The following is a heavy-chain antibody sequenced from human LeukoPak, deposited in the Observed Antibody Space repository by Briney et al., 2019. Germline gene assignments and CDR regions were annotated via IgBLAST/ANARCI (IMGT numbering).Heavy chain of an antibody. J-gene: IGHJ6*03. CDR3: ARGGLSSGYYAYYYSYMNG. V-gene: IGHV4-34*01. CDR1: GFTVSSNY. CDR2: INHSGST. D-gene: IGHD3-22*01. Sequence: PGGSLRLSCAASGFTVSSNYMSWVRQAPGKGLEWIWEINHSGSTNYNPSLKSRVTISVDTSKNQFSLKLRSVTAADTAVYYCARGGLSSGYYAYYYSYMNGAGKGSSVTVSS.